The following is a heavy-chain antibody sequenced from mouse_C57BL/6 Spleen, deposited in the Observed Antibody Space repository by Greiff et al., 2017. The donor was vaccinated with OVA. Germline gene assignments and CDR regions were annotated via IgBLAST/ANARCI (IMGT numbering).Heavy chain of an antibody. V-gene: IGHV1-26*01. CDR3: ARGRGIYYYGSSYLYAMDY. J-gene: IGHJ4*01. Sequence: VQLQQSGPELVKPGASVKISCKASGYTFTDYYMNWVKQSHGKSLEWIGDINPNNGGTSYNQKFKGKATLTVDNSSSTAYMELRSLTSEDSAVYYCARGRGIYYYGSSYLYAMDYWGQGTSVTVSS. CDR1: GYTFTDYY. D-gene: IGHD1-1*01. CDR2: INPNNGGT.